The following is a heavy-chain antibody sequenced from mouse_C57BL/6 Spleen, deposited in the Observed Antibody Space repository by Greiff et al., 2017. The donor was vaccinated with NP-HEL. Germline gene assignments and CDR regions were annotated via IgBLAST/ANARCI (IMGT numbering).Heavy chain of an antibody. V-gene: IGHV1-22*01. Sequence: EVQLQQSGPELVKPGASVKMSCKASGYTFTDYNMHWVKQSHGKSLEWIGYINPNNGGTSYNQKFKGKATLTVNKSSSTAYMELRSLTSEDSAVYYCASDGYYPAWFAYWGQGTLVTVSA. CDR2: INPNNGGT. CDR1: GYTFTDYN. J-gene: IGHJ3*01. CDR3: ASDGYYPAWFAY. D-gene: IGHD2-3*01.